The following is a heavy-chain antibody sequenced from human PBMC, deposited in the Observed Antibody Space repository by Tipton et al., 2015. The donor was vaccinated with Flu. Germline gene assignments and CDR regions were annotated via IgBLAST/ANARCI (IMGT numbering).Heavy chain of an antibody. CDR2: IHYSGSP. CDR3: SRSTYYYGSGSSDY. Sequence: TLSLTCSVSGDSIGSGYYWGWIRQPPGKGLEWIGNIHYSGSPHYNPSLKSRVTISLDTFQNQFSLKLISVTAADTAVYYCSRSTYYYGSGSSDYWGQGTLVAVSS. D-gene: IGHD3-10*01. J-gene: IGHJ4*02. CDR1: GDSIGSGYY. V-gene: IGHV4-38-2*01.